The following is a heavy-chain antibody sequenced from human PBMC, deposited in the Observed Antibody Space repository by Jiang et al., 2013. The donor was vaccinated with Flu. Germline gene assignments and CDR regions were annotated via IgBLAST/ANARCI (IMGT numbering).Heavy chain of an antibody. D-gene: IGHD3-3*01. J-gene: IGHJ4*02. CDR2: ISYDGSNK. V-gene: IGHV3-30*18. CDR3: VKGLNFWSGYLH. Sequence: RLSCAASGFTFSNYGIHWVRPGSRQGDVDWVAVISYDGSNKYYADSVKGRFTISRDNSKNTLYLQMNSLRAEDTAVYYCVKGLNFWSGYLHWGQGTLVTV. CDR1: GFTFSNYG.